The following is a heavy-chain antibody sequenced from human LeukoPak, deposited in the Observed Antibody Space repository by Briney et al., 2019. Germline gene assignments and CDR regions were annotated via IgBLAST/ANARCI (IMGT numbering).Heavy chain of an antibody. V-gene: IGHV3-30*18. J-gene: IGHJ4*02. Sequence: PGGSLRLSCAASGFTFSSYGMHWVRQAPGKGVGGVAVISYDGSNKYYADSVKGRFTISRDNSKNTLYLQMNSLRAEDTAVYYCAKERRRGSYYWRSPIDYWGQGTLVTVSS. CDR3: AKERRRGSYYWRSPIDY. CDR1: GFTFSSYG. CDR2: ISYDGSNK. D-gene: IGHD1-26*01.